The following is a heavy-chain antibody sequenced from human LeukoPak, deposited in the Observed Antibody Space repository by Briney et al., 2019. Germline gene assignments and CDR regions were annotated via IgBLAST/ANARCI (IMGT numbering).Heavy chain of an antibody. CDR3: ARDYTGGWNDY. V-gene: IGHV3-11*04. Sequence: GGSLRLSCAASKFTFSDYYMSWIRQAPGKGLEWVSYISSISSTMYYADSVKGRFTISRDNARNSLSLQMNNLRAEDTAVYYCARDYTGGWNDYWGQGTLVTVSS. CDR1: KFTFSDYY. J-gene: IGHJ4*02. D-gene: IGHD7-27*01. CDR2: ISSISSTM.